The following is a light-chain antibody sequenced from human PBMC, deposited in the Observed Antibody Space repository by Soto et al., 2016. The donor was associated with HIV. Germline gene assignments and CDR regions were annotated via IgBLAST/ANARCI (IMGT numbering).Light chain of an antibody. Sequence: DIQLTQSPSFLSASVGDRVTITCRASQGISNYLAWYQQKPGKALKLLIYAASTLQTGVPSRFGGSGSGTEFTLTISSLQPEDFATYYCQRLNSYPLFGGGTKVEI. CDR2: AAS. V-gene: IGKV1-9*01. CDR1: QGISNY. CDR3: QRLNSYPL. J-gene: IGKJ4*01.